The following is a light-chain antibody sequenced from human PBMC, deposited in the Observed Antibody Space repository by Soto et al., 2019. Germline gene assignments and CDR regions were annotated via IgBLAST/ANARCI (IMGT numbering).Light chain of an antibody. Sequence: DIQMTQSPSTLSGSVGDRVTITCRASQTISSWLAWYQQKPGKAPKLLIYKASTLKSGVPSRFSGSGSGTEFTLTISSLQPDDFALYYCQEYDNWPLWTFGQGTKVEVK. J-gene: IGKJ1*01. CDR1: QTISSW. CDR3: QEYDNWPLWT. CDR2: KAS. V-gene: IGKV1-5*03.